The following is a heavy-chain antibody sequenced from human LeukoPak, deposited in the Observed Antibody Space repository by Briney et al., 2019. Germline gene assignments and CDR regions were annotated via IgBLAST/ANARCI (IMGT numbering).Heavy chain of an antibody. D-gene: IGHD2-21*01. CDR2: ISSSSDYI. V-gene: IGHV3-21*04. CDR1: GFNFNSYN. Sequence: GGSLRLSCAASGFNFNSYNMNWVRQAPGKGLEWVSSISSSSDYIYYADSVKGRFTISRDNSKNTLYMEMNSLRAEDTAVYYCAKASSLLRGPMVIYFFDFWGQGTLVIVSS. J-gene: IGHJ4*02. CDR3: AKASSLLRGPMVIYFFDF.